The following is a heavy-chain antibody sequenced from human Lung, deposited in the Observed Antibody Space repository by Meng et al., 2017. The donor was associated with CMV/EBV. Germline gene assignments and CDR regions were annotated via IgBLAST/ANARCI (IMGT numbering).Heavy chain of an antibody. Sequence: GGSLRLXXAASGFTFSSYGMHWVRQAPGKGLEWVAFIRYDGSNKYYADSVKGRFTISRDNSKNTLYLQMNGLRAEDTAVYYCAKDFCSSTSCYRSYYYYYGMDVWGQGTTVXVSS. V-gene: IGHV3-30*02. CDR3: AKDFCSSTSCYRSYYYYYGMDV. CDR2: IRYDGSNK. J-gene: IGHJ6*02. D-gene: IGHD2-2*01. CDR1: GFTFSSYG.